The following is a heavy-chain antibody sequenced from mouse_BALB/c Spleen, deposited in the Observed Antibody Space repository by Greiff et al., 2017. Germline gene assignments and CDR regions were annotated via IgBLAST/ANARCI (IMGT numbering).Heavy chain of an antibody. V-gene: IGHV5-6-5*01. J-gene: IGHJ3*01. CDR3: ARGSSQQGFAY. Sequence: EVKLVESGGGLVKPGGSLKLSCAASGFTFSSYAMSWGRQNPERRLEGVASISSGGSTYYPDRVKGRFTIYRDNARNILYLQMCSLRSEDTAMYYCARGSSQQGFAYWGQGTLVTVSA. D-gene: IGHD6-1*01. CDR2: ISSGGST. CDR1: GFTFSSYA.